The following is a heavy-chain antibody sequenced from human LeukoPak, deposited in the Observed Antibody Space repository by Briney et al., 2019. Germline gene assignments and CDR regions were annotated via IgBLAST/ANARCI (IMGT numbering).Heavy chain of an antibody. Sequence: SETLSLTCTVSGGSISSGSYYWSWIRQPAGKGLEWIGRIYTSGSTNYNPSLKSRVTISVDTSKNQFSLKLSSVTAADTAVYYCASSTMVVTPLSDHIDYWGQGTLVTVSS. D-gene: IGHD4-23*01. CDR3: ASSTMVVTPLSDHIDY. CDR1: GGSISSGSYY. CDR2: IYTSGST. J-gene: IGHJ4*02. V-gene: IGHV4-61*02.